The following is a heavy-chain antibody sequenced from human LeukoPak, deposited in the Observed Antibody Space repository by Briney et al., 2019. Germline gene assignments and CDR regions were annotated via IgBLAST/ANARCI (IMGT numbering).Heavy chain of an antibody. CDR2: IIPIFGTA. CDR3: AVVPAPGDFDY. Sequence: VASVKVSCKASGGTFSSYAISWVRPAPGQGLEWMGGIIPIFGTANYAQKFQGRVTITTDESTSTAYMELSSLRSEDTAVYYCAVVPAPGDFDYWGQGTLVTVSS. D-gene: IGHD2-2*01. V-gene: IGHV1-69*05. J-gene: IGHJ4*02. CDR1: GGTFSSYA.